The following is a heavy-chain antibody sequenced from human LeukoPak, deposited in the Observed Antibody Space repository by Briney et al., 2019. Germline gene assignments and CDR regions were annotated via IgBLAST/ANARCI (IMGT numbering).Heavy chain of an antibody. D-gene: IGHD6-19*01. Sequence: PSETLSLTCTVSGGSISSYYWSWIRQPAGKGLEWIGRIYTSGSTNYNPSLKSRVTMSVDTSKNQFSLKLSSVTAADTAVYYRARAGTAVAGTRFDYWGQGTLVTVSS. CDR3: ARAGTAVAGTRFDY. V-gene: IGHV4-4*07. CDR1: GGSISSYY. J-gene: IGHJ4*02. CDR2: IYTSGST.